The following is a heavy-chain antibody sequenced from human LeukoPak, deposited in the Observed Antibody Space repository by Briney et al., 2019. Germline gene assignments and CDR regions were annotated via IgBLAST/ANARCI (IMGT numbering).Heavy chain of an antibody. V-gene: IGHV3-23*01. CDR1: GFTFSSYA. D-gene: IGHD6-19*01. CDR3: AKGAAVAGIGKNYYFDY. J-gene: IGHJ4*02. CDR2: ISGSGGST. Sequence: PGGSLRLSCAASGFTFSSYAMSWVRQAPGKGLEWVSAISGSGGSTYYADSVKGRSTISRDNSKNTLYLQMNSLRAEDTAVYYCAKGAAVAGIGKNYYFDYWGQGTLVTVSS.